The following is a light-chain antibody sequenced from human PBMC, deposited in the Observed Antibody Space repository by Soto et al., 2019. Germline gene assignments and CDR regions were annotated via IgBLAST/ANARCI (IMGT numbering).Light chain of an antibody. CDR1: QSVRSN. CDR3: QQYNNWPLT. V-gene: IGKV3-15*01. J-gene: IGKJ4*01. Sequence: EIVMTQSPATLSVSPGERATLSCRASQSVRSNLAWYQQKPGQAPSLLIFGASTRATVIPARFSGSGSGTEFILIISSLQSEDFAVYCCQQYNNWPLTFCGATKVEIK. CDR2: GAS.